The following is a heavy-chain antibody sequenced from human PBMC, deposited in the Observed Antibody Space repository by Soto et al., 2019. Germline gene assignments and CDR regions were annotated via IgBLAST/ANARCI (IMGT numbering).Heavy chain of an antibody. V-gene: IGHV4-4*02. Sequence: PSETRARTWAVSGGSISSSSWWSCFRQPPGKGLEWIGEIYHSGSTNYNPSRKSRVTISVDKSKNQCSLKLSSVTAAATAVYYCARDKVDRAMVPWGRGTLVTVSS. CDR3: ARDKVDRAMVP. J-gene: IGHJ5*02. CDR2: IYHSGST. D-gene: IGHD5-18*01. CDR1: GGSISSSSW.